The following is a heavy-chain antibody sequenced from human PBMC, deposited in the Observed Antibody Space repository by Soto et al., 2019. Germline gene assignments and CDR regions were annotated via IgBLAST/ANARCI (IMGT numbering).Heavy chain of an antibody. J-gene: IGHJ4*01. D-gene: IGHD3-10*01. CDR3: ARLGSYGPLRYYFEH. V-gene: IGHV4-39*01. CDR1: GGSISSSSYY. Sequence: SETLSLTCTVSGGSISSSSYYWGWIRQPPGKGLEWIGSIYYSGSTYYNPPLKSRVTISVDTSKNQFSLKLSSVTAADTAVYYCARLGSYGPLRYYFEHWGQGTLVTVSS. CDR2: IYYSGST.